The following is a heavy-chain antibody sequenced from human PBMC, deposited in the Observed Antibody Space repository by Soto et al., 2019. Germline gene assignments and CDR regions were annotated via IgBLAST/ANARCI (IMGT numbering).Heavy chain of an antibody. CDR3: ARVGGSGWFFYFDY. CDR1: GYTLTNYY. J-gene: IGHJ4*02. D-gene: IGHD6-19*01. CDR2: IIPSGGSA. Sequence: ASVKVSCKASGYTLTNYYIHWVRQAPGQGLEWMGVIIPSGGSASYAQSFQGRVNMTGDTSTSTVYMELSSLRSEDTAVYYCARVGGSGWFFYFDYWGQGTLVTVSS. V-gene: IGHV1-46*03.